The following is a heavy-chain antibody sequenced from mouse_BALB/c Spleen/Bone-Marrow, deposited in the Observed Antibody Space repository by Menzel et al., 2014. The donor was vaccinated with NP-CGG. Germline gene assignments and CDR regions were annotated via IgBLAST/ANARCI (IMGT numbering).Heavy chain of an antibody. J-gene: IGHJ2*01. V-gene: IGHV5-9-3*01. Sequence: EVQLQESVGTLVKPGGSLKLSCAASGFTFSSYAMSWVRQTPEKRLEWVATIRGGGSYTYYPDSVKGRFTISRDNAKSTLYLQMRSLRSEDTAMYYCARQGDGYYDYWGQGTTLKVSS. CDR2: IRGGGSYT. D-gene: IGHD2-3*01. CDR1: GFTFSSYA. CDR3: ARQGDGYYDY.